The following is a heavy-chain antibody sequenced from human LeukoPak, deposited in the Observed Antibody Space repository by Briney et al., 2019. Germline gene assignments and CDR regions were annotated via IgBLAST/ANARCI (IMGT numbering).Heavy chain of an antibody. CDR3: ARARYNWFDP. J-gene: IGHJ5*02. CDR1: GGSISSYY. CDR2: IYYSGST. Sequence: SETLSLTCTVSGGSISSYYLSWIRQPPGKGLEWIGYIYYSGSTNYNPSLKSRVTISVDTSKNQFSLDLSSMTAADTAVYYCARARYNWFDPWGQGTLVTVSS. V-gene: IGHV4-59*01.